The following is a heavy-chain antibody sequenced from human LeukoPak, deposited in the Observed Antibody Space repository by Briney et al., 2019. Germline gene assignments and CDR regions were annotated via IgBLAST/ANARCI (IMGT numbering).Heavy chain of an antibody. D-gene: IGHD3-16*02. V-gene: IGHV3-11*04. J-gene: IGHJ5*02. CDR2: ISSSGSTI. CDR3: ARAVRLSRNWFDP. CDR1: GFTFSDYY. Sequence: GGSLRLSCAASGFTFSDYYMSWIRQAPGKGLEWVSYISSSGSTIYYADSVKGRFTISRDNAKNSLYLQMNSLRAEDTAVYYCARAVRLSRNWFDPWGQGTLVTVSS.